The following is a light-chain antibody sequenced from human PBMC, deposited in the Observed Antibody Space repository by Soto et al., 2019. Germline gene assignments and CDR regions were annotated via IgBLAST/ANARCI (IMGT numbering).Light chain of an antibody. J-gene: IGKJ1*01. V-gene: IGKV3-20*01. CDR1: ESISSSY. CDR2: GAS. CDR3: QQYGSSPQWT. Sequence: EIVLTQSPGTLSLSPGERATLSCRATESISSSYLAWYQQKPGQAPRLIIYGASSRATGIPDRFSCSGSGTDFTLTISRLEPEDFDVYYYQQYGSSPQWTCGQATKVEIK.